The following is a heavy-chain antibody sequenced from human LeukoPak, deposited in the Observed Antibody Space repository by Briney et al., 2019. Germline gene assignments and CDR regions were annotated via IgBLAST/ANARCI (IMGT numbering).Heavy chain of an antibody. Sequence: GGSLRLSCAASGFTFDDYTMHWVRQAPGKGLEWVSLISWDGGSTYYADSAKGRFTISRDNSKNSLYLQMNSLRTEDTALYYCATGGLPWGQGTLVTVSS. J-gene: IGHJ5*02. CDR2: ISWDGGST. V-gene: IGHV3-43*01. D-gene: IGHD3-16*01. CDR3: ATGGLP. CDR1: GFTFDDYT.